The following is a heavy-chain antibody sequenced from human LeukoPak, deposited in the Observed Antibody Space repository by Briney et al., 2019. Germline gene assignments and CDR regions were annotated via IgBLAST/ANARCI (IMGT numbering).Heavy chain of an antibody. CDR3: ASSPVKGYIYPRWFDP. CDR2: ISYSGST. V-gene: IGHV4-59*12. J-gene: IGHJ5*02. CDR1: GGSITNYY. D-gene: IGHD2-2*02. Sequence: PSETLSLTCTVSGGSITNYYWSWIRQPPGRGLEWVGFISYSGSTNYNPSLQSRVTISVDTSKNHFSLKLSSVTAADTAVYYCASSPVKGYIYPRWFDPWGQGTLVTVSS.